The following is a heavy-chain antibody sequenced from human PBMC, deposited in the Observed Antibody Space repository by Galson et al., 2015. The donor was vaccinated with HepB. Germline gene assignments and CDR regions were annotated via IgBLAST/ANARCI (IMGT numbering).Heavy chain of an antibody. D-gene: IGHD6-19*01. J-gene: IGHJ4*02. CDR2: INPNSDNT. CDR1: GNTFTSYD. CDR3: ARALSGWLRGQDYFDY. Sequence: SVKVSCKASGNTFTSYDINWVRQATGQGLEWMGWINPNSDNTGYSQKFQGRVTMTKNTSISTAYMELSSLRSEDTAVYFCARALSGWLRGQDYFDYWGQGTLVTVSS. V-gene: IGHV1-8*01.